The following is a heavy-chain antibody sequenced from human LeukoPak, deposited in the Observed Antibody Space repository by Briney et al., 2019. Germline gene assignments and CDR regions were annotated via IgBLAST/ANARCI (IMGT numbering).Heavy chain of an antibody. Sequence: PSETLSLTCAVSGVSISSSDWWSWLRQPPGKGLEWIGEIYHSGSANYNPSLKSRVTISVDKSKNQFSLKLSAVTAADTAVYYCARRGVLLWFGESANWFDPWGQGTLVTVSS. CDR3: ARRGVLLWFGESANWFDP. CDR1: GVSISSSDW. V-gene: IGHV4-4*02. D-gene: IGHD3-10*01. J-gene: IGHJ5*02. CDR2: IYHSGSA.